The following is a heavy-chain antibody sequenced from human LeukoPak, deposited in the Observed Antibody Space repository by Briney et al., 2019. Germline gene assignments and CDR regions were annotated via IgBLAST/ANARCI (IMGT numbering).Heavy chain of an antibody. Sequence: SETLSLTCTVSGGSIRGYYWSWIRQPPGKGLEYIGYIYYSGITNYNPSLKSRVTISVDTSKNQFSLKLSSVTAADTAVYYCAREKYQPLLYSRVENYFDPWGQGTLVTVSS. CDR2: IYYSGIT. CDR3: AREKYQPLLYSRVENYFDP. V-gene: IGHV4-59*12. J-gene: IGHJ5*02. D-gene: IGHD2-2*01. CDR1: GGSIRGYY.